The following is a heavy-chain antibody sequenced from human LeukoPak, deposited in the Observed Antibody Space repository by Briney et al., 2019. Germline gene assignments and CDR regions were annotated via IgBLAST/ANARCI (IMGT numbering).Heavy chain of an antibody. CDR3: AKSGLNRFDY. D-gene: IGHD2-15*01. V-gene: IGHV3-21*04. CDR1: GFTFRSYS. Sequence: GGSLRLSCEASGFTFRSYSMNWVRQAPGKGLEWVSFISSSSSYIYYADSVKGRFTISRNNAKNSLYLQMNSLRAEDTAVYYCAKSGLNRFDYWGQGTLVTVSS. J-gene: IGHJ4*02. CDR2: ISSSSSYI.